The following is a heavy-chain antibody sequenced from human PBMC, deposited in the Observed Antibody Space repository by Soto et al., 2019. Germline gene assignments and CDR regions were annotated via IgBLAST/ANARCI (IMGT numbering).Heavy chain of an antibody. D-gene: IGHD2-15*01. V-gene: IGHV4-39*01. CDR1: GGSISSSSYY. Sequence: SETLSLTCTVSGGSISSSSYYWGWIRQPPGKGLEWIGSIYYSGSTYYNPSLKSRVTISVDTSKNQFSLKLSSVTAADTAVYYCARPSRYCSGGSCYALHFDYWGQGTLVTVSS. J-gene: IGHJ4*02. CDR3: ARPSRYCSGGSCYALHFDY. CDR2: IYYSGST.